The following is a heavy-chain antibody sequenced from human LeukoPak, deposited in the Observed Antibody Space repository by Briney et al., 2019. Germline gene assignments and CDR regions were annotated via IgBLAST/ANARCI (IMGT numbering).Heavy chain of an antibody. CDR3: ARQGTTVAPNDY. CDR1: GGSFSGYY. CDR2: INHSGST. J-gene: IGHJ4*02. D-gene: IGHD4-23*01. Sequence: KPSETLSLTCAVYGGSFSGYYWSWIRQPPGKGLEWIGEINHSGSTNYNPSLKSRVTISVDTPKNQFSLKLSSVTAADTAVYYCARQGTTVAPNDYWGQGTLVTVSS. V-gene: IGHV4-34*01.